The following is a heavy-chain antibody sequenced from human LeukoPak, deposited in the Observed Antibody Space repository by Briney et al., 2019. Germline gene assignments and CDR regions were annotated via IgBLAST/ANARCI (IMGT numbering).Heavy chain of an antibody. Sequence: ASVKVSCKTSGYTFSNYDVNWVRQATGQGPEWMGWMNPNSGNTGYALQFQGRVTMTSDTSISTAYMELSSLRSDDTAVYFCARAVRHQLLSDRWGQGTLVTVSS. CDR3: ARAVRHQLLSDR. CDR1: GYTFSNYD. CDR2: MNPNSGNT. V-gene: IGHV1-8*01. J-gene: IGHJ5*02. D-gene: IGHD2-2*01.